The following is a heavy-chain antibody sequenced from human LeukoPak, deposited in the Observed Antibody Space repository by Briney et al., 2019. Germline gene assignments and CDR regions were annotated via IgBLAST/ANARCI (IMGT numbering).Heavy chain of an antibody. Sequence: ASVKVSCKASGYTFTSYVISWVRQAPGQGLEWMGWISAYNGNTNYAQKLQGRVTMTTDTSTSTAYMELRSLRSDDTAVYYCASTPRSPNWFDPWGQGTLVTVSS. V-gene: IGHV1-18*01. CDR2: ISAYNGNT. D-gene: IGHD4-17*01. J-gene: IGHJ5*02. CDR1: GYTFTSYV. CDR3: ASTPRSPNWFDP.